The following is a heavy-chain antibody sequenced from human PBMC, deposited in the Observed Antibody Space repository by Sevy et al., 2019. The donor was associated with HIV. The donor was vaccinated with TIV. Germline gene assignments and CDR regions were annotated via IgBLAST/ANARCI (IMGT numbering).Heavy chain of an antibody. CDR3: AGENAWGRGYS. J-gene: IGHJ4*02. CDR1: GGSITSLY. Sequence: SETMSLTCTVSGGSITSLYWNWIRQPPGKGLEWIANIYYNGHINYNPSLKSRVTLSLDPSKNQFSLRLSSVTAADTAMYYCAGENAWGRGYSWGQGTLVTVSS. CDR2: IYYNGHI. V-gene: IGHV4-59*08. D-gene: IGHD1-26*01.